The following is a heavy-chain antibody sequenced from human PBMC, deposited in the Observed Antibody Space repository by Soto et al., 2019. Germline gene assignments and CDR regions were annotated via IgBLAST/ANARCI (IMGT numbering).Heavy chain of an antibody. J-gene: IGHJ3*01. Sequence: EVQLVESGGGLVQPGGSLRLSCAASGFTFSHYWMHWVRQTPGKGLVWISRINSDGSTTSSADSVRGRFSMSRDNAKNSLYLQMNSLRADDTAVYFCAGDIGGVTASDAFDVWGHGTMVTVSS. V-gene: IGHV3-74*01. D-gene: IGHD2-21*02. CDR1: GFTFSHYW. CDR3: AGDIGGVTASDAFDV. CDR2: INSDGSTT.